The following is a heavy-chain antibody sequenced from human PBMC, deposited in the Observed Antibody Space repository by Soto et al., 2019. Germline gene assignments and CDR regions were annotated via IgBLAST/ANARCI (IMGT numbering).Heavy chain of an antibody. J-gene: IGHJ5*02. CDR1: GGSISSSSYF. Sequence: SETLSLTCSVSGGSISSSSYFWGWIRQPPGKGLEWIGSTYYSGSTYYNPSLKSRVTVSVDTSKNQFSLKLSSVTAADTAVYYCARHPSDFWFDPWGQGTLVTVSS. CDR2: TYYSGST. D-gene: IGHD2-21*02. CDR3: ARHPSDFWFDP. V-gene: IGHV4-39*01.